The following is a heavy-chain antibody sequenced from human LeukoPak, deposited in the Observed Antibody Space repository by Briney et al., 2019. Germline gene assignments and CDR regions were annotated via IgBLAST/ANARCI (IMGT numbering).Heavy chain of an antibody. V-gene: IGHV3-23*01. J-gene: IGHJ3*02. CDR1: GFILSIYG. Sequence: GGSLRLSCEGSGFILSIYGIHWVRQAPGKGLEWVSAISGSGGSTYYADSVKGRFTISRDNSKNTLYLQMNSLRAEDTAVYYCAKGREWEPRRGAFDIWGQGTMVTVSS. D-gene: IGHD1-26*01. CDR2: ISGSGGST. CDR3: AKGREWEPRRGAFDI.